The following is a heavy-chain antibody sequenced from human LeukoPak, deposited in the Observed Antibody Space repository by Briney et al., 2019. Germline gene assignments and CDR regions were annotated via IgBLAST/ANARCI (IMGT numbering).Heavy chain of an antibody. CDR3: ARDRYCIGGICYSGRFDP. Sequence: SETLSLTCTVSGGSMNGYYWSWIRQPPGKGLEWIGDMYYSGSTNYNPSLKSRVPISIDTSKNQFSLKLSSVTAADTAVYYCARDRYCIGGICYSGRFDPWGRGTLVTVSS. J-gene: IGHJ5*02. CDR2: MYYSGST. CDR1: GGSMNGYY. V-gene: IGHV4-59*01. D-gene: IGHD2-15*01.